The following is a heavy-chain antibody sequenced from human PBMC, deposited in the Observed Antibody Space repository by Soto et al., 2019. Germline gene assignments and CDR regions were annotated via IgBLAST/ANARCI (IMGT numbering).Heavy chain of an antibody. D-gene: IGHD1-26*01. CDR1: GVSIIDYY. Sequence: SDTLSLTCTVSGVSIIDYYWSWIRQPPGKGLEWIGYIYYSGTTDYSPSLKSRVTISVDTSKNQFSLKLSSVTAADSAIYYCARQSGGYYYYGMDVWGQGTTVTVSS. CDR2: IYYSGTT. CDR3: ARQSGGYYYYGMDV. V-gene: IGHV4-59*08. J-gene: IGHJ6*02.